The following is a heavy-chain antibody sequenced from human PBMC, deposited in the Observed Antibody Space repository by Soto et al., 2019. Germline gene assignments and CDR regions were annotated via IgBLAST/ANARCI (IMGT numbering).Heavy chain of an antibody. CDR3: ARDLRGRRSGRFDP. V-gene: IGHV4-31*03. CDR1: GDPITSGGFY. D-gene: IGHD3-10*01. CDR2: IYYSGVT. J-gene: IGHJ5*02. Sequence: PSETLSLTCTLSGDPITSGGFYWTWIRQHPAKGLEWIGYIYYSGVTYYNQSLKSRATISVDTSKNQFTLKLSSVTAADTAMYYCARDLRGRRSGRFDPWGQGTLVTVSS.